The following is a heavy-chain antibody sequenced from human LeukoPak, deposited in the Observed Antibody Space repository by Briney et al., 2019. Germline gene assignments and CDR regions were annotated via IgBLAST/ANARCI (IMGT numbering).Heavy chain of an antibody. CDR3: AGSYDFGGPFDY. J-gene: IGHJ4*02. CDR1: GFTFSSYW. CDR2: IKQDGSEK. D-gene: IGHD3-3*01. V-gene: IGHV3-7*01. Sequence: GGSLRLSCAASGFTFSSYWMSWVRQAPGKGLEWVAKIKQDGSEKYYVDSVKGRFTISRDNAKNSLSLQMNSLRAEDTAVYYCAGSYDFGGPFDYWGQGTLVTVSS.